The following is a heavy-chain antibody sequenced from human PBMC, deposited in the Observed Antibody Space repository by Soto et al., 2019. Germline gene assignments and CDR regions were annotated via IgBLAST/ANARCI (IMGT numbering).Heavy chain of an antibody. J-gene: IGHJ6*02. V-gene: IGHV1-69*01. CDR1: RVAFSKFI. CDR3: AKVRYSSPMGYYYGMDV. D-gene: IGHD6-19*01. Sequence: QAQLEQSGGEVKKPGSSVKVSCKASRVAFSKFIVTWVRQAPGLGLEWVGGIIPIFGTANYAQTFQGRGTITADESTSTSYLEGNNLGSEDTAVYYCAKVRYSSPMGYYYGMDVWGQGTTVTVSS. CDR2: IIPIFGTA.